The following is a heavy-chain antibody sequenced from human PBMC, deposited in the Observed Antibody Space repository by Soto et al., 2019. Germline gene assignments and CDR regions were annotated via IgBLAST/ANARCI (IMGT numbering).Heavy chain of an antibody. Sequence: QLQLQESGPGLVKPSETLSLTCSVSGGSISSSSYYWGWIRQPQGKGLEWIGSIYYSGSIYYNPSLKSRVTISVDTSKNQFSLKLSSVTAAETAVYYCARQSSGWYNWFDPWGQGTLVTVSS. D-gene: IGHD6-19*01. J-gene: IGHJ5*02. CDR3: ARQSSGWYNWFDP. CDR1: GGSISSSSYY. V-gene: IGHV4-39*01. CDR2: IYYSGSI.